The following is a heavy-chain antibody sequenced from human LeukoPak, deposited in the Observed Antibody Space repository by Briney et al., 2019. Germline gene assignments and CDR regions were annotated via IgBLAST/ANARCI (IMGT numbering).Heavy chain of an antibody. V-gene: IGHV3-13*01. Sequence: PGGSLRLSCAASGFTFSSYDMHWVRQATGKGLEWVSAIGTAGDTYYPGSVKGRFTISRENAKNSLYLQMNSLRAGDTAVYYCARGELGELYNWFDPWGQGTLVTVSS. D-gene: IGHD3-10*01. CDR3: ARGELGELYNWFDP. CDR1: GFTFSSYD. CDR2: IGTAGDT. J-gene: IGHJ5*02.